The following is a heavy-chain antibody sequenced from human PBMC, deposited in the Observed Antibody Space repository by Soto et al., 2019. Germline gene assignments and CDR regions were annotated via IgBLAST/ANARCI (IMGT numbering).Heavy chain of an antibody. V-gene: IGHV5-10-1*01. Sequence: GESLKISCKGSGYSFTSYWISWVRQMPGKGLEWMGRIDPSDSYTNYSPSFQGHVTISADKSISTAYLQWTSLKASDTAMYYCARVAGGSGSYSGYYYYYGMDVWGQGTTVTVSS. J-gene: IGHJ6*02. D-gene: IGHD3-10*01. CDR2: IDPSDSYT. CDR3: ARVAGGSGSYSGYYYYYGMDV. CDR1: GYSFTSYW.